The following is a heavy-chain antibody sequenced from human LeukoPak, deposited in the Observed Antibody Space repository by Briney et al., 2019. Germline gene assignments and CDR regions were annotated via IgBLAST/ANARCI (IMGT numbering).Heavy chain of an antibody. J-gene: IGHJ4*02. CDR2: ISSSGLYI. D-gene: IGHD1-14*01. V-gene: IGHV3-21*01. CDR3: ARAFEPDYFDY. CDR1: GFTFSGYT. Sequence: GGSLRLSCTASGFTFSGYTMHWVRQAPGKGLEWVSSISSSGLYIYFADSLKGRFTISRDNAKNSLYLQVNSLRAEDTVVYYCARAFEPDYFDYWGQGTLVTVSS.